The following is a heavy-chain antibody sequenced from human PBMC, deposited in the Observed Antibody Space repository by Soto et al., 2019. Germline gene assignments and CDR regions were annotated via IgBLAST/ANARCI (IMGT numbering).Heavy chain of an antibody. Sequence: PGVSLRISCVASGFNFSDHYMTWIRQAPGKGLEWVSSISSSGTTKEYADSVKGRFTISRDNAKNSLSLQMNSLRAEDTAVYYCAREGEYWFDPWGQGTLVTVSS. CDR3: AREGEYWFDP. J-gene: IGHJ5*02. D-gene: IGHD3-16*01. V-gene: IGHV3-11*01. CDR2: ISSSGTTK. CDR1: GFNFSDHY.